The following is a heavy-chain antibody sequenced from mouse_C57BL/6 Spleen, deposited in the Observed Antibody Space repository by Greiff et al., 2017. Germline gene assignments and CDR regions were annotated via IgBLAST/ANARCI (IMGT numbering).Heavy chain of an antibody. Sequence: EVKLVESGPVLVKPGASVKMSCKASGYTFTDYYMNWVKQSHGKSLEWIGVINPYNGGTSYNQKFKGKATLTVDKSSSTAYMELNSLTSEDSAVYYCARGDYDDYWGQGTTLTVSS. CDR1: GYTFTDYY. J-gene: IGHJ2*01. V-gene: IGHV1-19*01. CDR2: INPYNGGT. D-gene: IGHD2-4*01. CDR3: ARGDYDDY.